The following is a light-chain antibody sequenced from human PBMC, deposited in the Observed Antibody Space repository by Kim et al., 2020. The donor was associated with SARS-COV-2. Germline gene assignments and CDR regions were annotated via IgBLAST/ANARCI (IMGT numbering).Light chain of an antibody. V-gene: IGKV3-11*01. J-gene: IGKJ4*01. Sequence: QGVRATRSCRASQNIDTYLAWYQQRPGQAPRLLVYDASNRATGVPDRFSGSGSGTDFTLTISSLEPEDVSIYYCQQRNSWPPAVTFGGGTKVDIK. CDR3: QQRNSWPPAVT. CDR2: DAS. CDR1: QNIDTY.